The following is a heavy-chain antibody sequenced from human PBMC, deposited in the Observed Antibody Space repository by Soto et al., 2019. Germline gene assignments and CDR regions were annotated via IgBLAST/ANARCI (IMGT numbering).Heavy chain of an antibody. J-gene: IGHJ5*02. D-gene: IGHD4-17*01. V-gene: IGHV1-8*01. Sequence: QVQLVQSGAEVRKPGASVKVSCKASGYTFTHFDINWVRQAPGHGLEWRGCMNPDSGKTDYAEKFRGRVTMNRNTSMSIAYMELTSLTSEDTAVYYCARATDYGDFGRWFDPWGQGTQVIVSS. CDR1: GYTFTHFD. CDR3: ARATDYGDFGRWFDP. CDR2: MNPDSGKT.